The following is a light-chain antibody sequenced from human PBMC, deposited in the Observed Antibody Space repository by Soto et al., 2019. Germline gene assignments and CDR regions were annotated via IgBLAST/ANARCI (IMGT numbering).Light chain of an antibody. V-gene: IGLV1-36*01. CDR1: SSNIGNNA. CDR2: YND. Sequence: QSVLTQPPSVSEAPRQRVTISCSGSSSNIGNNAVNWYQQLPRKAPKLLIYYNDLLPSGVSDRFSGSKSGTSASLAISGLQSEDEADYYCAAWDDSLNGWVFGGGTKVTVL. CDR3: AAWDDSLNGWV. J-gene: IGLJ3*02.